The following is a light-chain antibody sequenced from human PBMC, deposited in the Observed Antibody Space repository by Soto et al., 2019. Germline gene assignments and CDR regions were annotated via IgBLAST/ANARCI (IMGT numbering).Light chain of an antibody. CDR1: QSVGSY. Sequence: EIVLTQSPATLSLSPGERATLSCRASQSVGSYLAWYQQKPGQAPRLLIYGASNRAPGIPARFSGSGSGTDFTLTISSLEPEDFAVYYCQHQSSWPRTFGQGTRVEIK. V-gene: IGKV3-11*01. CDR2: GAS. J-gene: IGKJ1*01. CDR3: QHQSSWPRT.